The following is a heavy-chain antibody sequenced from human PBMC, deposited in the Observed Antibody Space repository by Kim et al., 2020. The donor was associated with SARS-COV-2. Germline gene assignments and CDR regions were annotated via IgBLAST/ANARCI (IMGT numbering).Heavy chain of an antibody. CDR3: ARLGYFGDGRCLKDF. Sequence: GGSLRLSCVGSGFSFGNHWMSWVRQAPGKGLEWVANIKEDGSEKYYLDSVKGRFTISRDNAKNSLYVEMDSLRVEDTAVYYCARLGYFGDGRCLKDFWGQGTLVTVSS. CDR2: IKEDGSEK. V-gene: IGHV3-7*03. D-gene: IGHD2-15*01. J-gene: IGHJ4*02. CDR1: GFSFGNHW.